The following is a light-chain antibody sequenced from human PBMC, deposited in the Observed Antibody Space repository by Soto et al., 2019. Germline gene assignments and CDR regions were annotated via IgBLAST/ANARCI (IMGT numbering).Light chain of an antibody. CDR3: QQYYSAPYT. CDR2: WAS. Sequence: DIVMTQSPDSLAVSLGERATINCKSSQSVLYSSNNKNYLAWYQQKPGQPPKLLIYWASTRESGVPVRFSGSGSGTDFTLTISSLQAEDVAVYYCQQYYSAPYTFGQGTKLEIK. V-gene: IGKV4-1*01. J-gene: IGKJ2*01. CDR1: QSVLYSSNNKNY.